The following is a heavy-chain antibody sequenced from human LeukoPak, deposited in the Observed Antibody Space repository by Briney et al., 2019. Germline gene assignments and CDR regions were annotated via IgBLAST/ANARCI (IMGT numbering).Heavy chain of an antibody. CDR3: ARDTTRADFWSGYYEDDAFDI. Sequence: PGGSLRLSCAASGFTFSSNTMNWVRQAPGKGLEWVSSVSWSGSYVFFADSVRGRFTLSRDNAKNSLYLQMNSLRAEDTAVYYCARDTTRADFWSGYYEDDAFDIWGQGTMVTVSS. CDR2: VSWSGSYV. CDR1: GFTFSSNT. J-gene: IGHJ3*02. V-gene: IGHV3-21*01. D-gene: IGHD3-3*01.